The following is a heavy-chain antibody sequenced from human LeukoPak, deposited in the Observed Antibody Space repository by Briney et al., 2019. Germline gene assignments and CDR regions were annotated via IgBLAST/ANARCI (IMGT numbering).Heavy chain of an antibody. J-gene: IGHJ5*02. CDR2: IYDSGTI. CDR3: AREVLRSGWYGGAFDL. CDR1: GGSFSGYY. Sequence: PSETLSLTCAVYGGSFSGYYWSWIRQPPGKGLEWIGYIYDSGTINYNASLKSRATIAVETSKNQFSLKLNSVTAADTAVYYCAREVLRSGWYGGAFDLWGQGTLVTVST. D-gene: IGHD6-19*01. V-gene: IGHV4-59*01.